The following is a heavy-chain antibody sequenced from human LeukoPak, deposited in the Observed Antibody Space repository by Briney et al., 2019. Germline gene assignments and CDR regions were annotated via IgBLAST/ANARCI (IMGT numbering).Heavy chain of an antibody. J-gene: IGHJ2*01. Sequence: GGSLRLSCAASGFTVSNNYMNWVRQAPGKGLEWVSLIYSGGSTYYADSVKGRFTISRDNSKNTLYLQMNSLRAEDTAVYYCASSVLRCFGWLLPDYWYFDLWGRGTLVTVSS. D-gene: IGHD3-9*01. CDR3: ASSVLRCFGWLLPDYWYFDL. CDR2: IYSGGST. V-gene: IGHV3-53*01. CDR1: GFTVSNNY.